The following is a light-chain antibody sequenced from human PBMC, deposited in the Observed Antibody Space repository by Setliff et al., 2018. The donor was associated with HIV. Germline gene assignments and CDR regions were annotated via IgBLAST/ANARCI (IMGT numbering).Light chain of an antibody. CDR1: SSDVGTYDY. CDR3: ASYTGTSTPDV. J-gene: IGLJ1*01. CDR2: DVS. V-gene: IGLV2-14*03. Sequence: QSALAQPASVSGSPGQSITISCTGSSSDVGTYDYVSWYQQHPGKAPKLLIYDVSERPSGVSRHFSGSESGNTASLTISGLQVEDEGDYYCASYTGTSTPDVFGSGTKVTV.